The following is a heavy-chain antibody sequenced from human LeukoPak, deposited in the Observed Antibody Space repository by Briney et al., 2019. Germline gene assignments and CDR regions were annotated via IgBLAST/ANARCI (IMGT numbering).Heavy chain of an antibody. CDR3: VRQRSDAFDI. CDR1: GYSISSGYY. J-gene: IGHJ3*02. CDR2: IYHRGST. Sequence: SETLSLTCAVSGYSISSGYYWGWIRQPPGKGLEWIGSIYHRGSTYYNPSLKSRVTISVDTPKNQFSLKLSSVTAADTAVYYCVRQRSDAFDIWGQGTMVTVSS. D-gene: IGHD6-25*01. V-gene: IGHV4-38-2*01.